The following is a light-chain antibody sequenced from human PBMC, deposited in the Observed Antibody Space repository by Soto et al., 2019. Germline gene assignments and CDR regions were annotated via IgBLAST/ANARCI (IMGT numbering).Light chain of an antibody. CDR3: QQFNNYPLT. J-gene: IGKJ4*01. CDR2: DAS. V-gene: IGKV1D-13*01. Sequence: AIQFTQSPSSLSASVGERVTVTFRASHGISSALAWYQKKPGRAPKLLIYDASNLEVGVPSRFSGRGSETDFALTISSLHPEYFATYYCQQFNNYPLTFGGGTKVEIK. CDR1: HGISSA.